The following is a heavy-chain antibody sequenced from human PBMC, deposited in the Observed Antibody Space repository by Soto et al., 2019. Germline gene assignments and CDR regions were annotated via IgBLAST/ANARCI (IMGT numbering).Heavy chain of an antibody. D-gene: IGHD2-21*02. J-gene: IGHJ3*02. CDR2: IYSGGTT. CDR3: AGRANDFKSAFDI. CDR1: GFTVSTHY. Sequence: GESLKISCAASGFTVSTHYMTWVRQAPGRGLEWVSVIYSGGTTYYADSVKGRFTISRDSSKNTLYLQMNSLRAEDTAVYYCAGRANDFKSAFDIWGQGTMVTVSS. V-gene: IGHV3-66*01.